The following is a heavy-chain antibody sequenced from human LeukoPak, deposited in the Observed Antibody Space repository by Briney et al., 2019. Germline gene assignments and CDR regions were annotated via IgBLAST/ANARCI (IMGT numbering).Heavy chain of an antibody. J-gene: IGHJ4*02. CDR2: IINSDSTI. CDR1: GFTFSDYY. D-gene: IGHD5-12*01. V-gene: IGHV3-11*01. Sequence: GGSLRLSCAASGFTFSDYYMSWIRQAPGKGLEWVSHIINSDSTIYYADSVRGRFTISRDNGKNSLYLEMNSLRAEDTAVYYCARDLKGYRVPDYWGQGTLVTVSS. CDR3: ARDLKGYRVPDY.